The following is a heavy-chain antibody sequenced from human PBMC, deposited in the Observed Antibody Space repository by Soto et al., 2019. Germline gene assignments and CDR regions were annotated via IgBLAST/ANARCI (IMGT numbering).Heavy chain of an antibody. CDR3: ARGGYSSGWQGVYGGWYYYGMDV. D-gene: IGHD6-19*01. Sequence: QVQLVESGGGVVQPGRSLRLSCAASGFTFSSYAMHWVRQAPGKGLEWVAVISYDGSNKYYADSVKGRFTISRDNSKNTQYLQMNGLRAEDTAVYDCARGGYSSGWQGVYGGWYYYGMDVWGQGTTVTVSS. J-gene: IGHJ6*02. CDR2: ISYDGSNK. V-gene: IGHV3-30-3*01. CDR1: GFTFSSYA.